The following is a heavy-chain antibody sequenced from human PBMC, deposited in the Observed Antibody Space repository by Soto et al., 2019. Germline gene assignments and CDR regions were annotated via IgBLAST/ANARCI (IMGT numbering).Heavy chain of an antibody. J-gene: IGHJ4*02. D-gene: IGHD3-16*01. CDR2: ISAYNGNT. CDR3: ARGGTPVDC. CDR1: GYTFTNFG. Sequence: QVQLVQSGAEVKKPGASVKVSCKTSGYTFTNFGLSWVRQAPGQGLEWMGWISAYNGNTNYAQNFQGRVTMTTDTSTRPAYMELRSVRPDETAVYYCARGGTPVDCWGQGTRVTVSS. V-gene: IGHV1-18*01.